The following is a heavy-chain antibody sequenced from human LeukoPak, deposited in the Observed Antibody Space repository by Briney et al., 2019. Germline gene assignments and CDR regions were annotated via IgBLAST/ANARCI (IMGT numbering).Heavy chain of an antibody. CDR1: GGSISSYY. V-gene: IGHV4-4*09. D-gene: IGHD4-17*01. Sequence: SETLSLTCTVSGGSISSYYWSWIRQPPGKGLEWIGYIYSSGSTNYNPSHNSRVTISVDTSKNQFSLKLTSVTAADTAVYYCASTTTTYYSYFYYYMGVWGKGTTVTVSS. CDR2: IYSSGST. CDR3: ASTTTTYYSYFYYYMGV. J-gene: IGHJ6*03.